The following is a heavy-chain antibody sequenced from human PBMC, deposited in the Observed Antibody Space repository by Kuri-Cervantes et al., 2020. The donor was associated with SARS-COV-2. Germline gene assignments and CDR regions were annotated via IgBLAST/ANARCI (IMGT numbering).Heavy chain of an antibody. CDR2: ISYDGSNK. V-gene: IGHV3-30-3*01. Sequence: GGSLRLSCAASGFTFSSYAMHWVRQAPGKGQEWVAVISYDGSNKYYADSVKGRFTIPRDNSKNTLYLQMNSLRAEDTAVYYCARDQDYYDSSARTRVPLGMDVWGQGTTVTVSS. J-gene: IGHJ6*02. D-gene: IGHD3-22*01. CDR1: GFTFSSYA. CDR3: ARDQDYYDSSARTRVPLGMDV.